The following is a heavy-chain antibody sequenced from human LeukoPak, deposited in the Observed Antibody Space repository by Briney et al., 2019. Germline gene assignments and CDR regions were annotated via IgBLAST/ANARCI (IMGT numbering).Heavy chain of an antibody. Sequence: GGSLRLSCAASGFTFSSYWMHWVRQAPGKGLVWVSRINTDGSSTSYADSVKGRFTISRDNSKNTLYLQMDSLRADDTAKYYCARDPPVATWWGQGTLVTVSS. J-gene: IGHJ4*02. D-gene: IGHD1-26*01. V-gene: IGHV3-74*01. CDR3: ARDPPVATW. CDR2: INTDGSST. CDR1: GFTFSSYW.